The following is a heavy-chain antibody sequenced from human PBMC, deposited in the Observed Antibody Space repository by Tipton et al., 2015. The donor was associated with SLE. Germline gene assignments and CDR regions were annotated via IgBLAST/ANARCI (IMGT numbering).Heavy chain of an antibody. V-gene: IGHV4-39*07. CDR3: AREVTTSLDDYYYMDV. CDR2: IYYSGST. CDR1: GGSISSSSYY. Sequence: TLSLTCTVSGGSISSSSYYWGWIRQPPGKGLEWIGSIYYSGSTNYNPSLKSRVTISVDTSKNQFSLKLSSVTAADTAVYYCAREVTTSLDDYYYMDVWGKGTTVTVSS. D-gene: IGHD4-17*01. J-gene: IGHJ6*03.